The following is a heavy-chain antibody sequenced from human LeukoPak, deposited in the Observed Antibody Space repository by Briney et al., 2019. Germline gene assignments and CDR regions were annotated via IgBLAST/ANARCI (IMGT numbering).Heavy chain of an antibody. CDR2: IFYSGRT. J-gene: IGHJ4*02. CDR3: ARDGYSGNDGL. CDR1: GGSISSSTYY. Sequence: SETLSLTCTVSGGSISSSTYYWGWIRQPPGKGLEWIGSIFYSGRTYYNPSLKSRVTMSVDTSKNQFSLRLSSVNAADTAVYYCARDGYSGNDGLWGQGTLVTVSS. D-gene: IGHD5-12*01. V-gene: IGHV4-39*07.